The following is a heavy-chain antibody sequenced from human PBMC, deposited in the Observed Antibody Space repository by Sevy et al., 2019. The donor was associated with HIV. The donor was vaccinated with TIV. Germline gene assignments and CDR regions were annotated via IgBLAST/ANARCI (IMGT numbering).Heavy chain of an antibody. CDR3: AREGQLWFVYYFDN. D-gene: IGHD3-10*01. CDR1: GITFRNYA. V-gene: IGHV3-30*09. CDR2: ISYDGSNK. Sequence: GGSLRLSCTASGITFRNYAMNWVRQAPGKGLERVALISYDGSNKYYADSVRGRFAISRDNSKNTLYLQMNSLRPEDTAIYYCAREGQLWFVYYFDNWGQGTLVTVSS. J-gene: IGHJ4*02.